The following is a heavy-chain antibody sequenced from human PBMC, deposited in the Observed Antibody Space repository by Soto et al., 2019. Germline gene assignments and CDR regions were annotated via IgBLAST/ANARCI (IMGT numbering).Heavy chain of an antibody. CDR1: GGSISSGDYY. V-gene: IGHV4-30-4*01. CDR2: IYYSGST. D-gene: IGHD3-22*01. CDR3: ARNSDYYDSSGYAYYYGMDV. Sequence: QVQLQESGPGLVKPSQTLSLTCTVSGGSISSGDYYWSWIRQPPGKGLEWIGYIYYSGSTYYNPSLKSRVTISVDTSKIQFSLKLSSVTAADTAVYYCARNSDYYDSSGYAYYYGMDVWGQGTTVTVSS. J-gene: IGHJ6*02.